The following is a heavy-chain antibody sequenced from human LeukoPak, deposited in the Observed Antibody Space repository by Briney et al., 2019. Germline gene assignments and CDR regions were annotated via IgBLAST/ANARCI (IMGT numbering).Heavy chain of an antibody. J-gene: IGHJ4*02. CDR2: IYYSGST. D-gene: IGHD1-1*01. V-gene: IGHV4-61*01. CDR3: ARAGTNWSSGCYFDY. CDR1: GGSVSSGSYY. Sequence: PSETLSLTCTVSGGSVSSGSYYWSWIRQPPGKGLECLGYIYYSGSTNYSPSLRSRLTMSLDTSKNQFSLKLSSVTAADTAVYYCARAGTNWSSGCYFDYWGQGALVTVSS.